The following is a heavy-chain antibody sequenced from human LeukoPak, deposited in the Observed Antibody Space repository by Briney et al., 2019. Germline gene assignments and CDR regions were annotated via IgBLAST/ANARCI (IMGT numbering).Heavy chain of an antibody. CDR3: ARDLSGYCSGGSCYGAEYFQH. V-gene: IGHV7-4-1*02. CDR2: INTNTGNP. CDR1: GYTFTSYA. J-gene: IGHJ1*01. Sequence: ASVKVSCKASGYTFTSYAMNWVRQAPGQGLEWMGWINTNTGNPTYAQGFTGRFVFSLDTSVSTAYLQISSLKAEDTAVYYCARDLSGYCSGGSCYGAEYFQHWGQGTLVTVSA. D-gene: IGHD2-15*01.